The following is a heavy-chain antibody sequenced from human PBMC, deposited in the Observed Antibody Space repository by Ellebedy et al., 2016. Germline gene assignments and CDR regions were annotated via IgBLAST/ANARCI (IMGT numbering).Heavy chain of an antibody. CDR1: GYTFTSHY. CDR3: ARPLYYYGSGSYYIGSHYYYGMDV. Sequence: ASVKVSCKASGYTFTSHYMHWVRQAPGQGLEWMGRIIPILGIANYAQKFQGRVTITADKSTSTAYMELSSLRSEDTAVYYCARPLYYYGSGSYYIGSHYYYGMDVWGQGTTVTVSS. V-gene: IGHV1-69*02. J-gene: IGHJ6*02. D-gene: IGHD3-10*01. CDR2: IIPILGIA.